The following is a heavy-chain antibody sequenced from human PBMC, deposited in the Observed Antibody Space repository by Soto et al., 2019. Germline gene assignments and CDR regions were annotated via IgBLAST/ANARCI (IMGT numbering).Heavy chain of an antibody. CDR3: ARLFGEYSSGWYNYGMDV. CDR1: GGSIRSSSYY. CDR2: IYYSGST. Sequence: PSATLSLTCTVSGGSIRSSSYYWGWIRQPPGKGLEWIGSIYYSGSTYYNPSLKSRVTISVDTSKNQFSLKLSSVTAADTAVYYCARLFGEYSSGWYNYGMDVWDQGTAVT. D-gene: IGHD6-19*01. V-gene: IGHV4-39*01. J-gene: IGHJ6*02.